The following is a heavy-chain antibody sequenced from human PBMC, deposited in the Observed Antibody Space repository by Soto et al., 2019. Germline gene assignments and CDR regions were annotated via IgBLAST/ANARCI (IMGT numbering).Heavy chain of an antibody. Sequence: GGSLRLSCAASGFTFSSYWMSWVRQAPGKGLEWVANIKQDGSEKYYVDSVKGRFTISRDNAKNSLYLQMNSLRAEDTAVYYCARLRPYSSSPGDYFDYWGQGTLVTVSS. J-gene: IGHJ4*02. V-gene: IGHV3-7*05. CDR2: IKQDGSEK. CDR1: GFTFSSYW. CDR3: ARLRPYSSSPGDYFDY. D-gene: IGHD6-6*01.